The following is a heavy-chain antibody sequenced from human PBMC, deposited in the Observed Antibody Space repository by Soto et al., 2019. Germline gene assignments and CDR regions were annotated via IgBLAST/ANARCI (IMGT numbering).Heavy chain of an antibody. CDR2: IYYSGST. Sequence: SETLSLTCTVSGGSISSSSYYWGWIRQPPGKGLEWIGSIYYSGSTYYNPSLKSRVTISVDTSKNQFSLKLSSVTAADTAVYYGARHNNGQRNFDYWGQGTLVPVAS. CDR3: ARHNNGQRNFDY. CDR1: GGSISSSSYY. V-gene: IGHV4-39*01. D-gene: IGHD1-1*01. J-gene: IGHJ4*02.